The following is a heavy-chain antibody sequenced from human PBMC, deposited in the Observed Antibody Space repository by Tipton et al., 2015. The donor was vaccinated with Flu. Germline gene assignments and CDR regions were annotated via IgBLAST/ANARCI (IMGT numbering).Heavy chain of an antibody. Sequence: RSLRLSCAASGFTFSSYAMHWVRQAPGKGLEWVAVISYDGSNKYYADSVKGRFTISRDNSKNTLYLQMNSLRAEDTAVYYCARDRSFGQQLIHDAFDIWGQGTMVTVSS. CDR3: ARDRSFGQQLIHDAFDI. CDR2: ISYDGSNK. CDR1: GFTFSSYA. V-gene: IGHV3-30*01. J-gene: IGHJ3*02. D-gene: IGHD6-13*01.